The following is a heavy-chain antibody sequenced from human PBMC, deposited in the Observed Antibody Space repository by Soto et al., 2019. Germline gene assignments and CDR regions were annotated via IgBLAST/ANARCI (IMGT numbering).Heavy chain of an antibody. Sequence: GGSLRLSCAASGFTFSSYAMSWVRQAPGKGLEWVSAISGSGGSTYYADSVKGRFTISRDNSKNTLYLQMNSLRAEDTAVYYCAKVAPGDYDFWSGYSPTHYFDYWGQGTLVTVSS. D-gene: IGHD3-3*01. CDR3: AKVAPGDYDFWSGYSPTHYFDY. CDR2: ISGSGGST. CDR1: GFTFSSYA. J-gene: IGHJ4*02. V-gene: IGHV3-23*01.